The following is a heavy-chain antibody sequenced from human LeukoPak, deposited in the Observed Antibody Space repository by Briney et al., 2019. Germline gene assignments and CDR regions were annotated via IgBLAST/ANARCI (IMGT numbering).Heavy chain of an antibody. Sequence: GGSLRLSCAASGFPFTNYAMSWVRQAPGKGLECVSVISGDGGTTYYADFVKGRFTISRDNSKNTLYLQMNSLRAEDTAVYYCAKHLWRDLVWSGESYYFGYWGQGTLVTVSS. J-gene: IGHJ4*02. V-gene: IGHV3-23*01. CDR2: ISGDGGTT. CDR3: AKHLWRDLVWSGESYYFGY. D-gene: IGHD3-10*01. CDR1: GFPFTNYA.